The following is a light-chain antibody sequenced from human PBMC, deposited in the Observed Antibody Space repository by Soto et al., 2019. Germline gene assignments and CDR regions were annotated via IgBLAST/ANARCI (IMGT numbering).Light chain of an antibody. CDR1: QSVNDNH. CDR3: ELYGGSPPRCT. Sequence: EVVLTQSPGTLSLSPGARATLSCRASQSVNDNHLAWYQQKGGQAPRLLIYGASTRATGVPERFSGSGFGTAYSLIIDSLEPEDFALYYCELYGGSPPRCTFGPGTTVEI. CDR2: GAS. J-gene: IGKJ3*01. V-gene: IGKV3-20*01.